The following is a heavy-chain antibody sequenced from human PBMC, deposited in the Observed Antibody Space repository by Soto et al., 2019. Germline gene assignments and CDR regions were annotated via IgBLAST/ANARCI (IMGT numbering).Heavy chain of an antibody. J-gene: IGHJ2*01. CDR2: VYYSGST. CDR1: GGSISSGDYY. D-gene: IGHD1-26*01. Sequence: QVQLQESGPGLVKPSQTLSLNCNVSGGSISSGDYYWSWVRQAPGKGLEWIGYVYYSGSTYYNPSLPSRVTRSVDTSNNQFSLKLTSVTAADTAVYYCASGFRGTYYVWWFFDLWGRGSLVSVSS. V-gene: IGHV4-30-4*01. CDR3: ASGFRGTYYVWWFFDL.